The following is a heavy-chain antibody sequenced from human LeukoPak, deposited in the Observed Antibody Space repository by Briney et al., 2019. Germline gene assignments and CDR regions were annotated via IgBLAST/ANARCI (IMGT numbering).Heavy chain of an antibody. CDR2: ISGTGSNT. CDR3: ARADGAVAAIFDY. Sequence: PGGSLRLSCAASGFTFSGYAMTWVRQAPEKGLEWVSTISGTGSNTYYADSVKGRFTISRDNAENSLYLQMNSLRVEDTAVYYCARADGAVAAIFDYWGQGNLVTVSS. D-gene: IGHD6-19*01. V-gene: IGHV3-23*01. CDR1: GFTFSGYA. J-gene: IGHJ4*02.